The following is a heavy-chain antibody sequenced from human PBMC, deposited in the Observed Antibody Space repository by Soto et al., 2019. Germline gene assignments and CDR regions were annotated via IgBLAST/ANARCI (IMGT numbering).Heavy chain of an antibody. V-gene: IGHV3-33*01. CDR2: IWYDGSNK. Sequence: PGGSLRLSCAASGFTFSSYGMHWVRQAPGKGLEWVAVIWYDGSNKYYADSVKGRFTISRDNSKNTLYLQMNSLRAEDTAVYYCARDPVDSSSWYLGYYYYGMDVWGQGTTVTVSS. CDR1: GFTFSSYG. J-gene: IGHJ6*02. CDR3: ARDPVDSSSWYLGYYYYGMDV. D-gene: IGHD6-13*01.